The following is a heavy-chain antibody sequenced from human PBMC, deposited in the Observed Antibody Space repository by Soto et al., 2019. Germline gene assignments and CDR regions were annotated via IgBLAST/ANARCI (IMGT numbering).Heavy chain of an antibody. J-gene: IGHJ6*02. CDR2: IYYSGSP. D-gene: IGHD3-22*01. Sequence: PSVMLSVTCTVAGGSIGGSSGYWSFISQPPGKGLEWIGSIYYSGSPYYNPSLKSRVTISVDTSKNQFSLKLSSVTAADTAVYYCARRLYYDSSGFEGGGMDVWGQGTTVTVSS. CDR1: GGSIGGSSGY. V-gene: IGHV4-39*01. CDR3: ARRLYYDSSGFEGGGMDV.